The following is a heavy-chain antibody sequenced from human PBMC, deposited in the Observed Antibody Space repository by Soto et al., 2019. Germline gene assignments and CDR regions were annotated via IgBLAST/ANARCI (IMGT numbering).Heavy chain of an antibody. V-gene: IGHV3-9*01. Sequence: DVHLVESGGGLVQPGRSLRLSCAASGFTFDDYDMHWVRQAPGQGREWVAGISHNSGSGGYAGSVKGRFTISRDNAQNSLYLLMNSLRPEDTALYYCAKVPRGYGDYFDSWGQGTLVTVSS. CDR1: GFTFDDYD. CDR3: AKVPRGYGDYFDS. D-gene: IGHD4-17*01. CDR2: ISHNSGSG. J-gene: IGHJ4*02.